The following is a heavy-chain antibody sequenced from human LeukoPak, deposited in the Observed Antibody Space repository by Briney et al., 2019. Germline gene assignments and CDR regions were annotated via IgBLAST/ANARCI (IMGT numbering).Heavy chain of an antibody. CDR3: ARNLPAADY. CDR2: IGISSNKI. D-gene: IGHD2-2*01. J-gene: IGHJ4*02. CDR1: GFTLRSYT. Sequence: GGSLRLSCAASGFTLRSYTMNWVRQAPGKGLEWVSSIGISSNKIYYADSVKGRFIISRDNAKNSVYLQMNSLRAEDTAVYYCARNLPAADYWGQGTLVTVSS. V-gene: IGHV3-21*01.